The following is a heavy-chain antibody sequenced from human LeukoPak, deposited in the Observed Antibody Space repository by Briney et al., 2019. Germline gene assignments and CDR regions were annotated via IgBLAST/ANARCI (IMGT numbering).Heavy chain of an antibody. CDR3: ARVAEAAAFDS. CDR2: ISSNSRYR. Sequence: GGSLRLSCAPSGFTFSTYSMNWVRQAPGKGLEWVSSISSNSRYRYYADSMRGRFTISRDNAKNSLYLQMNSLKPEDTAVYYCARVAEAAAFDSWGQGTLVTVSS. V-gene: IGHV3-21*06. CDR1: GFTFSTYS. J-gene: IGHJ4*02. D-gene: IGHD6-13*01.